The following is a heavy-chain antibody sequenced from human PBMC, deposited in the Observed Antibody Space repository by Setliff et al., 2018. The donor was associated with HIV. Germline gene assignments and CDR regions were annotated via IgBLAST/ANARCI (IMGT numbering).Heavy chain of an antibody. J-gene: IGHJ4*02. Sequence: SKTLSLTCAVYGGSFSGYYWSWIRQPPGKGLEWIGEINHSGSTNYNMSLWSRVTISLDASRNQFSLELISVTAADTAVYYCAGGPGTTSIDYWAQGTLVTVSS. CDR3: AGGPGTTSIDY. CDR2: INHSGST. D-gene: IGHD1-26*01. CDR1: GGSFSGYY. V-gene: IGHV4-34*01.